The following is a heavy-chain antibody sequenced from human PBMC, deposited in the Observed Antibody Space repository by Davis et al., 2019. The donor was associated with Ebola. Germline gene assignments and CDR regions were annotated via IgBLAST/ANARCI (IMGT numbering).Heavy chain of an antibody. D-gene: IGHD6-13*01. Sequence: GESLKISCKGSGYNFATYWIGWVRQMPGKGLEWMGIIFPGDSDTSYSPSFQGQVTIPADKSIRTAYLQRSSLKASDTAMYYCARHTAAAGREDYYYYYGMDVWGQGTTVTVSS. CDR1: GYNFATYW. J-gene: IGHJ6*02. CDR3: ARHTAAAGREDYYYYYGMDV. V-gene: IGHV5-51*01. CDR2: IFPGDSDT.